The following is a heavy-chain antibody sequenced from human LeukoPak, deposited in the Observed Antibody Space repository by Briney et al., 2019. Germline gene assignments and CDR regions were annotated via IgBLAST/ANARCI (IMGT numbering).Heavy chain of an antibody. V-gene: IGHV4-34*01. CDR3: AREAGGPGVCYSLYCYYYMDV. D-gene: IGHD2-8*01. CDR1: GGSFSGYY. CDR2: INHSGST. J-gene: IGHJ6*03. Sequence: SETLSLTCAVYGGSFSGYYWSWIRQPPGKGLEWIGEINHSGSTNYNPSLKSRVTISVDTSKNQFSLKLSSVTAADTAVYYCAREAGGPGVCYSLYCYYYMDVWGKGTTVTVSS.